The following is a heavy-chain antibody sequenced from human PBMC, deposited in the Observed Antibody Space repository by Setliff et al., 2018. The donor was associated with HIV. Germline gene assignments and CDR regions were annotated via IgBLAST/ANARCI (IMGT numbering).Heavy chain of an antibody. V-gene: IGHV1-69*04. Sequence: GASVKVSCKASGGTLSNYPISWVRQVRGQGLEWMGRISPVLRITKYGQEFQGRVSITADTSTNTVYMELSSLRAEDTATYYCAKAWGSGYPSFESALMFDVWGQGTLVTVSS. CDR1: GGTLSNYP. D-gene: IGHD3-16*01. CDR2: ISPVLRIT. CDR3: AKAWGSGYPSFESALMFDV. J-gene: IGHJ4*02.